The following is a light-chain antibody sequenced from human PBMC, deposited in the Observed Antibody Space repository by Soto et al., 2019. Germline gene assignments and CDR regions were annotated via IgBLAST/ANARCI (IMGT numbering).Light chain of an antibody. CDR1: ASDVGGYGN. CDR2: DVN. Sequence: QSALTQPASVSGSPGQSIAISCTGTASDVGGYGNLSWYQQHPGRAPKLIIYDVNYRPSGVSDRFSASKSGNTASLTISGLQSEDVADYYCSSSSGRSYIVLFGGGTKVTVL. V-gene: IGLV2-14*03. CDR3: SSSSGRSYIVL. J-gene: IGLJ2*01.